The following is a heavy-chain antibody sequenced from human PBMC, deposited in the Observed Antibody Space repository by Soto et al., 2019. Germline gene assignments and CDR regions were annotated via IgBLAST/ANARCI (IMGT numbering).Heavy chain of an antibody. Sequence: PGESLKISCKASGYIIKNYRIGWVRQMPGQGLEWMGIIFPDDSDTRYSPSFQGHATISVDKSISTAYVQWSSLKASDSAIYYCFRGGVTSRTFDYWGQGTLVTVSS. V-gene: IGHV5-51*01. J-gene: IGHJ4*02. CDR1: GYIIKNYR. CDR2: IFPDDSDT. D-gene: IGHD3-16*01. CDR3: FRGGVTSRTFDY.